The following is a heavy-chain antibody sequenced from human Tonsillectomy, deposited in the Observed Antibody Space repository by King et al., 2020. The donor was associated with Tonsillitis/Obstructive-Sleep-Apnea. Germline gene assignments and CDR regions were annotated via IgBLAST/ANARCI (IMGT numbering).Heavy chain of an antibody. D-gene: IGHD3-22*01. CDR1: GFTFSSYE. CDR3: ARDRYYYDSSGYYGYFDY. V-gene: IGHV3-48*03. J-gene: IGHJ4*02. CDR2: ISSSGSTI. Sequence: VQLVESGGGLVQPGGSLRLSCAASGFTFSSYEMNWVRQAPGKGLEWVSYISSSGSTIYYADSVKGRFTISRDNAKNSLYLQMNSLRAEDTAVYYCARDRYYYDSSGYYGYFDYWGQGTLVTVSS.